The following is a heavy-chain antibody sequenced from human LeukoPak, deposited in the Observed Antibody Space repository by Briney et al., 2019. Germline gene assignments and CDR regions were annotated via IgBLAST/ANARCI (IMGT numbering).Heavy chain of an antibody. CDR1: GGSFSGYY. Sequence: SETLSLTCAVYGGSFSGYYWSWIRQPPGKGLEWIGEINHSGCTNYNPSLKSRVTISVDTSKNQFSLKLSSVTAADTAVYYCASSHSILGYSYGYVLWGQGTLVTVSS. D-gene: IGHD5-18*01. CDR3: ASSHSILGYSYGYVL. V-gene: IGHV4-34*01. J-gene: IGHJ4*02. CDR2: INHSGCT.